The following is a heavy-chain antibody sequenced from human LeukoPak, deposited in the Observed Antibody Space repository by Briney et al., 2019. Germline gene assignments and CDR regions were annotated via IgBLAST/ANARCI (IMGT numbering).Heavy chain of an antibody. D-gene: IGHD2-15*01. Sequence: GVSVKVSCKASGYTFIGYYLHWVRQAPGQGPEWMGWINPHNGDTNYAQKFQGRVTMTRDTSITTAHMELSRLKSDDTAVYYCATVRDIVVGGGPYYFDYWGQGTLVTVSS. CDR3: ATVRDIVVGGGPYYFDY. CDR1: GYTFIGYY. V-gene: IGHV1-2*02. J-gene: IGHJ4*02. CDR2: INPHNGDT.